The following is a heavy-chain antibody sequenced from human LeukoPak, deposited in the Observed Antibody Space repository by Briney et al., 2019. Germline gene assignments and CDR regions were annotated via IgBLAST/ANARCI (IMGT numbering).Heavy chain of an antibody. CDR1: GGSFTTYY. Sequence: PSETLSLTCTVSGGSFTTYYWSWIRQPAGKGLEWIGHIDTSGTTNYNPSLKSRVTMSTDRSKNQFSLKLSSVTAADTAIYYCARGPIYDTSGYYPGGNWFDPWGQGTLVTVSS. J-gene: IGHJ5*02. D-gene: IGHD3-22*01. CDR3: ARGPIYDTSGYYPGGNWFDP. CDR2: IDTSGTT. V-gene: IGHV4-4*07.